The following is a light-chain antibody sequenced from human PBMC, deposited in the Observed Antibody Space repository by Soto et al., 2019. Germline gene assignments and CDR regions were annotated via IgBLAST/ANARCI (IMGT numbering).Light chain of an antibody. V-gene: IGKV1-33*01. CDR1: HDIKNY. CDR2: DAD. CDR3: QQFDVLPPYT. J-gene: IGKJ2*01. Sequence: DIQLTQPPPSLSASEGDRVTITCQASHDIKNYLNWYQQKPGKAPKLLIYDADNLQTGVPSRFSGSGAGTEFTFTIGSLQPEDVATYFCQQFDVLPPYTFGQGTKVDIK.